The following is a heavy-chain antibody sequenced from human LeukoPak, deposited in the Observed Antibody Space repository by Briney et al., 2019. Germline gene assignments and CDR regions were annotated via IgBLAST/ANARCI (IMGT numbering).Heavy chain of an antibody. D-gene: IGHD3-22*01. J-gene: IGHJ3*02. CDR2: IYTSGST. CDR1: GGSISSYY. V-gene: IGHV4-4*09. Sequence: PSETLSLTCTVSGGSISSYYWSWIRQPPGKGLEWIGYIYTSGSTNYNPSLKGRVTISVDTSKNQFSLKLSSVTAADTAVYYCARRVWYYDSSGYHDAFDIWGQGTMVTVS. CDR3: ARRVWYYDSSGYHDAFDI.